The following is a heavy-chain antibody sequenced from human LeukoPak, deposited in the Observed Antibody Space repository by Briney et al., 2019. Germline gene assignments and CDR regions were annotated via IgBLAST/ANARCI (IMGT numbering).Heavy chain of an antibody. J-gene: IGHJ4*02. V-gene: IGHV1-2*02. CDR1: GYRFTDYY. CDR2: INPNGGTT. D-gene: IGHD4-11*01. CDR3: ARTSDYYNYYFDY. Sequence: ASAKVSCKASGYRFTDYYVHWVRQAPGQGLEWMAWINPNGGTTNYAQKFQGRVTMIRDTSISTAYMELSNLRSDDTAVYYCARTSDYYNYYFDYWGQGTPVTVSS.